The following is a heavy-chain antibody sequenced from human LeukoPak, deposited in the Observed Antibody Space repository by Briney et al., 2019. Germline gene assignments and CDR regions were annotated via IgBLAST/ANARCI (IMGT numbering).Heavy chain of an antibody. CDR2: IFYSGST. V-gene: IGHV4-59*08. D-gene: IGHD5-24*01. Sequence: TSSETLSLTCTVSGGSISSYYWSWIRQPPGKGLEWIGYIFYSGSTNYNPSLKSRVTISVDTSKNQFSLKLSSVTAADTAVYYCATTPPRDGYKYYYYGMDVWGQGTTVTVSS. CDR3: ATTPPRDGYKYYYYGMDV. J-gene: IGHJ6*02. CDR1: GGSISSYY.